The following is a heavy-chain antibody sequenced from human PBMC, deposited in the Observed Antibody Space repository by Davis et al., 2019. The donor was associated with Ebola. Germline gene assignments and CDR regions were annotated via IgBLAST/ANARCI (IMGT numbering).Heavy chain of an antibody. CDR2: IITDNGNR. CDR1: GYTFTSYG. J-gene: IGHJ4*02. CDR3: VGGETQIWSSHYLDY. D-gene: IGHD5-18*01. Sequence: ASVKVSCKASGYTFTSYGISWVRQAPGQGLEWMGWIITDNGNRNYAQKFQGRVTMSTDTSTTTAYMELTSLRSDDAAVYYWVGGETQIWSSHYLDYWGQGTLVTVSS. V-gene: IGHV1-18*04.